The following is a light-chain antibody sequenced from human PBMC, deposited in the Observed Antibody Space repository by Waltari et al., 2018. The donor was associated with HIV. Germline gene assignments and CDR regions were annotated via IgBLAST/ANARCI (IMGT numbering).Light chain of an antibody. CDR3: QQSYSTPPYT. J-gene: IGKJ2*01. V-gene: IGKV1-39*01. Sequence: IQMTQSPSALSASLGKRVTITCRSSQNIENYVNWYQQKPGKAPKLLIYAATTLHSGVPSRFSGSGSGTEFTLSVASLEREDAATYFCQQSYSTPPYTSGQGTKVQI. CDR2: AAT. CDR1: QNIENY.